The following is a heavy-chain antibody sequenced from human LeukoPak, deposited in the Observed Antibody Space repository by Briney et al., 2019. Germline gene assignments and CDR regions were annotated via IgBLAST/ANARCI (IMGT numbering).Heavy chain of an antibody. V-gene: IGHV3-21*01. CDR2: ISSSSSYI. Sequence: GGSLRLSCAASGFTFSSYSMNWVRQAPGKGLEWGSSISSSSSYIYYADSVKGRFTISRDNAKNSLYLQMNSLRAEDTAVYYCARVSAEDAFDIWGQGTMVTVSS. CDR1: GFTFSSYS. CDR3: ARVSAEDAFDI. D-gene: IGHD6-25*01. J-gene: IGHJ3*02.